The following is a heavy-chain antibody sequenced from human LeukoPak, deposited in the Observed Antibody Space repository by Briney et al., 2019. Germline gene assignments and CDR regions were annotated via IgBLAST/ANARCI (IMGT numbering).Heavy chain of an antibody. V-gene: IGHV3-23*01. J-gene: IGHJ1*01. CDR3: AKDQYCSSTSCYGQH. D-gene: IGHD2-2*01. CDR1: RFSFSTYP. CDR2: ISASGDVT. Sequence: GGSLRLSCAASRFSFSTYPMGWVRQAPGKGLEWVSGISASGDVTFHADPVKGRFTISRDNSKNTLYLQMNSLRAEDTAVYYCAKDQYCSSTSCYGQHWGQGTLVTVSS.